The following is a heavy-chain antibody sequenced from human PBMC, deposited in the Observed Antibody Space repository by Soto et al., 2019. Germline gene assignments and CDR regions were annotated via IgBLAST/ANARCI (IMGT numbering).Heavy chain of an antibody. Sequence: PSETLSLTCAVSSGSISSSNWWSWVRQPPGKGLEWIGEIYHSGSTNYNPSLKSRVTISVDKSKNQFSLKLSSVTAADTAVYYCARGRYCSGGSCPARFQHWGQGTLVTVSS. CDR1: SGSISSSNW. V-gene: IGHV4-4*02. D-gene: IGHD2-15*01. CDR2: IYHSGST. J-gene: IGHJ1*01. CDR3: ARGRYCSGGSCPARFQH.